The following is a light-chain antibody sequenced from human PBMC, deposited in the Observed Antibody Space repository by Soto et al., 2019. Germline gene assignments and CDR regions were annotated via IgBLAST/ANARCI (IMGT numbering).Light chain of an antibody. Sequence: EIVLTQSPGTLSLSPGERDTLSCRASQSVSSSYLAWYQQKPGQAPRLLIYGASSRATAIPDRFSGSGSGTDFTLTISRLEPEDFAVYYWQQYGSSSTWTFGQGTKVEIK. CDR2: GAS. J-gene: IGKJ1*01. V-gene: IGKV3-20*01. CDR1: QSVSSSY. CDR3: QQYGSSSTWT.